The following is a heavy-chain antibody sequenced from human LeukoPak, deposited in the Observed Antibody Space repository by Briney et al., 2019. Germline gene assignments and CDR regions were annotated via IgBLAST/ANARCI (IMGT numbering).Heavy chain of an antibody. CDR1: GGTFSSYA. CDR3: ARSQGVGSYGWGAGASYYYYGMDV. V-gene: IGHV1-69*13. D-gene: IGHD5-18*01. CDR2: IIPIFGTA. J-gene: IGHJ6*02. Sequence: ASVKVSCKASGGTFSSYAISWVRQAPGQGLEWMGGIIPIFGTANYAQKFQGRVTITADESTSTAYMELSSLRSEDTAAYYCARSQGVGSYGWGAGASYYYYGMDVWGQGTTVTVSS.